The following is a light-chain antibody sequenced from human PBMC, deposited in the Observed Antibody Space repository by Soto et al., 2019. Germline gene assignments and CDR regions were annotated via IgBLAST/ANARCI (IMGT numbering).Light chain of an antibody. CDR1: QTISTW. CDR2: DAS. V-gene: IGKV1-5*01. J-gene: IGKJ1*01. Sequence: DIQRTKSPSSLSASVGDRVSFTCGVIQTISTWMAWYQQKPGRAPNLLVYDASTLQSGVASRFSGSGSGTEFTLIISGLQPDDSATYYCQQYTNTNNPWMFGQGTKVDIK. CDR3: QQYTNTNNPWM.